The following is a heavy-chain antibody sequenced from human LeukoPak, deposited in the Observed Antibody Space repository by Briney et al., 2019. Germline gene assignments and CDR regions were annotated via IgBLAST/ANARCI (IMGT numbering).Heavy chain of an antibody. J-gene: IGHJ4*02. CDR3: ARERYYYDSTGFIDY. V-gene: IGHV4-39*07. CDR2: IYYSGST. CDR1: GGSISSSSYY. Sequence: SETLSLTCTVSGGSISSSSYYWGWIRQPPGKGLEWIGSIYYSGSTYYNPSPKSRVTISVDTSKNQFSLKLSSVTAADTAVYYCARERYYYDSTGFIDYWGQGTLVTVS. D-gene: IGHD3-22*01.